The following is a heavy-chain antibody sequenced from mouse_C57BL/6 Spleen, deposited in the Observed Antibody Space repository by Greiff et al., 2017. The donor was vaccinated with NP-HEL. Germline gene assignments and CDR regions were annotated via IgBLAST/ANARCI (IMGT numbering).Heavy chain of an antibody. CDR1: GYTFTDYY. CDR2: INPNNGGT. J-gene: IGHJ1*03. V-gene: IGHV1-26*01. CDR3: ARTDYGSTSWYFDV. D-gene: IGHD1-1*01. Sequence: EVQLQQSGPELVKPGASVKISCKASGYTFTDYYMNWVKQSHGKSLEWIGDINPNNGGTSYNQKFKGKATLTVDKSSSTAYMELRSLTSEDSAGYYCARTDYGSTSWYFDVWGTGTTVTVSS.